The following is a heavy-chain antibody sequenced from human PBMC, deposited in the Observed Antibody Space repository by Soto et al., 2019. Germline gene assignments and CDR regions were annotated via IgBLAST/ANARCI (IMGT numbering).Heavy chain of an antibody. CDR3: ARRYGYRFDY. D-gene: IGHD1-1*01. J-gene: IGHJ4*02. V-gene: IGHV4-59*08. CDR1: GGSISSYY. CDR2: IYYSGST. Sequence: SETLSLTCTVSGGSISSYYWSWIRQPPGKGLEWIGYIYYSGSTNYNPSLKSRFTISVDTSKNQFSLNLSSVTAADSAVYYCARRYGYRFDYWGQGTLVTVSS.